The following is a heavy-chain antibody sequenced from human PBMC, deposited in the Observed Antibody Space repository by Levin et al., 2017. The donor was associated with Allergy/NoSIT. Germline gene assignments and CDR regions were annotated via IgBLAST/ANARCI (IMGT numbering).Heavy chain of an antibody. CDR2: ISSDGKKK. J-gene: IGHJ4*02. V-gene: IGHV3-30*18. CDR1: GFTFSNSG. D-gene: IGHD1-26*01. Sequence: QAGESLKISCAASGFTFSNSGMHWLRQAPGKGLEWVAVISSDGKKKFYADSVQGRFIISRDNSRDTLYVQMNSLRAEDTAVYYCGKDWGYDSGTYIVNWGQGTLVTVSS. CDR3: GKDWGYDSGTYIVN.